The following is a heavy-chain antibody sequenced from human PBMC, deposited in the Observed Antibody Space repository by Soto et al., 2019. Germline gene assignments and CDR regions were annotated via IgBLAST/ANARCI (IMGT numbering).Heavy chain of an antibody. Sequence: EVQLLESGGGLVQPGGSLRLSCAASRFTFSNFAMTWVRQAPGKGLEWVSGITAGGSSTYYADSVKGRFTVSRDNSKNTLYLKMSSLRAEDTAIYYCAKTPLSRWSSGWYGRYYFDYWGRGTLVTVSS. CDR3: AKTPLSRWSSGWYGRYYFDY. CDR1: RFTFSNFA. D-gene: IGHD6-19*01. J-gene: IGHJ4*02. CDR2: ITAGGSST. V-gene: IGHV3-23*01.